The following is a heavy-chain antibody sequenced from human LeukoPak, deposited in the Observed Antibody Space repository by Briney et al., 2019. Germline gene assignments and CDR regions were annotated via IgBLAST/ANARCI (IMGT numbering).Heavy chain of an antibody. J-gene: IGHJ6*02. CDR1: GYTFTSYD. Sequence: EASVKVSCKASGYTFTSYDINWVRQATGQGLEWMGWMNPNSGNTGYAPKFQGRVTMTRNTSISTAYMELSSLRSEDTAVYYCARSYCSGGSCYVDYYGMDVWGQGTTVTVSS. D-gene: IGHD2-15*01. CDR3: ARSYCSGGSCYVDYYGMDV. CDR2: MNPNSGNT. V-gene: IGHV1-8*01.